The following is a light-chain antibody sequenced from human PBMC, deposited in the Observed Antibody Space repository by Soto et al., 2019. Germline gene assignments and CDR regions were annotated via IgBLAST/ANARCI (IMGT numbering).Light chain of an antibody. CDR1: SSDVGNYKY. CDR2: EVS. CDR3: FSYKSRGTYI. V-gene: IGLV2-14*01. Sequence: SALTQPASVSGSPGQSITISCTGTSSDVGNYKYVSWYQQHPGKAPKLMIYEVSNRPSGVSNRFSGSKSGNTASLTISRLQPEEETDYYCFSYKSRGTYIFATGPKVTV. J-gene: IGLJ1*01.